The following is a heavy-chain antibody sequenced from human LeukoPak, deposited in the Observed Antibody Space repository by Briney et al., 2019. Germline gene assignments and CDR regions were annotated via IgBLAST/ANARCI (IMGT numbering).Heavy chain of an antibody. CDR2: INHSGST. D-gene: IGHD5-18*01. CDR3: ARVRRGYSYGNFDY. Sequence: GSLRLSCTASGFTFNNYAMTWVRQAPGKGLEWIGEINHSGSTNYNPSLKSRVTISVDTSKNQFSLKLSSVTAADTAVYYCARVRRGYSYGNFDYWGQGTLVTVSS. J-gene: IGHJ4*02. V-gene: IGHV4-34*01. CDR1: GFTFNNYA.